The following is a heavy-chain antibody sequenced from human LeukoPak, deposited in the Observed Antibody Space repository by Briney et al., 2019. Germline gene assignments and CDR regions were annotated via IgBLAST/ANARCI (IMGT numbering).Heavy chain of an antibody. CDR2: IIPVFGTA. CDR3: ARGDGVTPYIWFDP. J-gene: IGHJ5*02. V-gene: IGHV1-69*06. Sequence: SVKVSCKASGGTFSSYAIGWVRQAPGQGLEWMGGIIPVFGTANYTQKFQGRVTITADKSTSTAYMELSSLRSEDTAVYYCARGDGVTPYIWFDPWGQGTLVTVSS. D-gene: IGHD2-21*02. CDR1: GGTFSSYA.